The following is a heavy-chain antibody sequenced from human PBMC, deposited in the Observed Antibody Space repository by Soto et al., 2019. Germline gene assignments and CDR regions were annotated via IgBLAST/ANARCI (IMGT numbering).Heavy chain of an antibody. D-gene: IGHD2-15*01. V-gene: IGHV1-69*12. J-gene: IGHJ6*02. Sequence: QVQLVQSGAEVKKPGSSVKVSCKASGGTFSSYAISWVRQAPGQGLEWMGGIIPIFGTANYAQKFQGRVTITADESTSTDYMELSSLRSEDTAVYYCGYLPDYYYGMDVWGQGTTVIVSS. CDR3: GYLPDYYYGMDV. CDR2: IIPIFGTA. CDR1: GGTFSSYA.